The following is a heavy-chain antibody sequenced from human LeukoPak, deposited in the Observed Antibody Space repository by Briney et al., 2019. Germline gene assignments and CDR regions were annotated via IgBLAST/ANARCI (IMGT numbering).Heavy chain of an antibody. V-gene: IGHV3-30*18. CDR3: AKRGDSSGYAFDI. D-gene: IGHD3-22*01. J-gene: IGHJ3*02. Sequence: PGGSLRLSCAASGFTFSSYGMHWVRQAPGKGLEWVAALSYDGSSRYYADSVKGRFTISRDNSKNTLYLQMNSLRAEDTAVYYCAKRGDSSGYAFDIWGQGTMVTVSS. CDR2: LSYDGSSR. CDR1: GFTFSSYG.